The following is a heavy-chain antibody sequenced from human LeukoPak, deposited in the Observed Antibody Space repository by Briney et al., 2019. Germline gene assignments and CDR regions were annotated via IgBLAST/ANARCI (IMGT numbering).Heavy chain of an antibody. J-gene: IGHJ5*02. Sequence: GSLRLSCAASGFSVSNFYMSWVRQAPGKGLEWVSVIYSGGETFHANSVKGRFTLSRDTSKNTLYLQMNSLRAEDTAVYYCTRDPDAWGQGTLVTVSS. CDR3: TRDPDA. CDR1: GFSVSNFY. V-gene: IGHV3-66*01. CDR2: IYSGGET.